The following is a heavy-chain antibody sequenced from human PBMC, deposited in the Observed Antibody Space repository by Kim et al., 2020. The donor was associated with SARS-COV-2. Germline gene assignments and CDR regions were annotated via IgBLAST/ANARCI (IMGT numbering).Heavy chain of an antibody. D-gene: IGHD3-3*01. CDR3: ARVRFLEWLFAYYYYGMDV. CDR1: GGTFSSYA. CDR2: IIPIFGTA. J-gene: IGHJ6*02. Sequence: SVKVSCKASGGTFSSYAISCVRQAPGQGLEWMGGIIPIFGTANYAQKFQGRVTITADESTSTAYMELSSLRSEDTAVYYCARVRFLEWLFAYYYYGMDVWGQGTTVTVSS. V-gene: IGHV1-69*13.